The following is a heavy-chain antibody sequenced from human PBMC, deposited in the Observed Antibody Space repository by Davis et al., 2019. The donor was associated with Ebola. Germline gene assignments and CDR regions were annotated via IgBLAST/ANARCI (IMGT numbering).Heavy chain of an antibody. CDR1: GFTFSSYS. CDR2: RHSGSGI. D-gene: IGHD4-17*01. J-gene: IGHJ4*02. CDR3: TTVTIPDNNDY. V-gene: IGHV3-21*04. Sequence: GESLKISCAASGFTFSSYSMNWVRQAPGKGLEWLSMRHSGSGIFYADSVRGRFTISADTSKNTLYLQMNSLKTEDTAVYYCTTVTIPDNNDYWGQGTLVTVSS.